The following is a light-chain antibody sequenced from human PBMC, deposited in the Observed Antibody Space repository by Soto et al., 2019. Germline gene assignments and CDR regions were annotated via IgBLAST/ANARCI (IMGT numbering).Light chain of an antibody. Sequence: DIQMTQSPSSLSASVGDRVTITCQASQDISNYLNWYQQKPGKAPKLMIYDASNLETGVPSRFSGSGSGTVFTFTISSHQREDIATYFCQRYDDLPLPFGQGTRLEIK. CDR1: QDISNY. V-gene: IGKV1-33*01. CDR3: QRYDDLPLP. CDR2: DAS. J-gene: IGKJ5*01.